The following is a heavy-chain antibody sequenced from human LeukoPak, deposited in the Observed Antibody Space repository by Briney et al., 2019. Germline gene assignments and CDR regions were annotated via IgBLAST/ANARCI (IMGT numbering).Heavy chain of an antibody. V-gene: IGHV1-2*02. Sequence: ASVKVSCKVSGASLSETSIHWVRQAPGQGLEWMGWINPNSGGTNYAQKFQGRVTMTRDTSISTAYMELSRLRSDDTAVYYCASITGYSSTDLDYWGQGTLVTVSS. D-gene: IGHD6-13*01. CDR3: ASITGYSSTDLDY. CDR2: INPNSGGT. CDR1: GASLSETS. J-gene: IGHJ4*02.